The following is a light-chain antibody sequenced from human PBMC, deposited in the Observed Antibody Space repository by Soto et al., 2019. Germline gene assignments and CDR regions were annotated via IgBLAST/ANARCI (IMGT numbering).Light chain of an antibody. Sequence: EIVLTQSPGTLSLSPGERATLSCRASQSVTSNYLAWYQQKPGQAPRLLIYHAFSRATDIPXMFSGSGSGTDFTLTISRLEPEDFAVYYCQQYANSRTFGQGTKVEIK. CDR3: QQYANSRT. CDR1: QSVTSNY. V-gene: IGKV3-20*01. J-gene: IGKJ1*01. CDR2: HAF.